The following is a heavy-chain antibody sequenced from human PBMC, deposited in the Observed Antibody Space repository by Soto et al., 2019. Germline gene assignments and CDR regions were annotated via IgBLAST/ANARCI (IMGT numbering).Heavy chain of an antibody. V-gene: IGHV4-31*03. CDR2: IYYSGTT. CDR3: ARSGSPLVYFDS. Sequence: QVQLQESGPGLVQPSQTLSLTCTVSGGSINSGYYYWNWVRQYPGKGLEWIGFIYYSGTTYSNPSLRGRAIISVDASKNQFSLTLSSVTAADTAVYYCARSGSPLVYFDSWGQGTLVTVSS. CDR1: GGSINSGYYY. D-gene: IGHD3-10*01. J-gene: IGHJ4*02.